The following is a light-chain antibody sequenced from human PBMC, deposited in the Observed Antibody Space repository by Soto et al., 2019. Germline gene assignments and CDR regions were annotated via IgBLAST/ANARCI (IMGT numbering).Light chain of an antibody. V-gene: IGKV1-39*01. CDR2: AAS. Sequence: DIQMTQSPSSLSASVGDRVTITCRASQSISSYLTWYQQKPGQAPKLLIYAASSLQSGVPSRFSGSGSGTDFSLTISSLPPEDLATYYCQQSYSTCHSFGQGTKLEIK. CDR1: QSISSY. J-gene: IGKJ2*01. CDR3: QQSYSTCHS.